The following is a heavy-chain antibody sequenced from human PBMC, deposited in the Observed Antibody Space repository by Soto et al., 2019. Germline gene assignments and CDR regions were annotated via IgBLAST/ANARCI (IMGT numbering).Heavy chain of an antibody. CDR3: VSQRTTVPTQAYFDY. CDR1: GGSVTNSSYY. V-gene: IGHV4-39*01. CDR2: VYYRGRS. Sequence: SETLSLTCTGSGGSVTNSSYYWGWIRQSPGKGLEWIGSVYYRGRSYSKSSVKSRVTISVDTSKNRFSLSLNSVTASDTAVYFCVSQRTTVPTQAYFDYWGPGALVTVSS. J-gene: IGHJ4*02. D-gene: IGHD4-17*01.